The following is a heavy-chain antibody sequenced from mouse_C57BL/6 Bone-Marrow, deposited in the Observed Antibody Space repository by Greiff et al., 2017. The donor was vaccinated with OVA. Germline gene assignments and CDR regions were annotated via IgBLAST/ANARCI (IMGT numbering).Heavy chain of an antibody. CDR3: ARRGYGSSYWYFDV. CDR2: INPNNGGT. CDR1: GYTFTDYN. J-gene: IGHJ1*03. V-gene: IGHV1-18*01. Sequence: EVQLKESGPELVKPGASVKIPCKASGYTFTDYNMDWVKQSHGKSLEWIGDINPNNGGTIYNQKFKGKATLTVDKSSSTAYMELRSLASEDTAVYYSARRGYGSSYWYFDVWGTGTTVTVSS. D-gene: IGHD1-1*01.